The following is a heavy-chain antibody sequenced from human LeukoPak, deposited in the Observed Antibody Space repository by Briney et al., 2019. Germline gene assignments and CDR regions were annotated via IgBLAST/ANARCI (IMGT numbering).Heavy chain of an antibody. J-gene: IGHJ6*03. V-gene: IGHV3-48*03. D-gene: IGHD3-10*01. CDR3: AKGSGSYSRYYYYYMDV. Sequence: GGSLRLSCAASGFTFSSFEMNWVRQAPGKGLEWVSHISSSGTTIYDADSVKGRFTIFRDNAKNSLYLQMNSLRAEDTAVYYCAKGSGSYSRYYYYYMDVWGKGTTVTVSS. CDR1: GFTFSSFE. CDR2: ISSSGTTI.